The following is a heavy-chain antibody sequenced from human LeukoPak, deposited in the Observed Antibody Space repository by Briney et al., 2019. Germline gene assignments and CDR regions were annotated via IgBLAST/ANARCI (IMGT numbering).Heavy chain of an antibody. V-gene: IGHV1-46*01. CDR3: ARDSLYGVVDY. J-gene: IGHJ4*02. D-gene: IGHD4-17*01. Sequence: ASVKVSCKTSGYTFTSYYIHWVRQAPGQGLEWMGIINPSGGSTSYAQKFRGRVTMTRDTSTSTVYMYLSSLRSEDTAVYYCARDSLYGVVDYWGQGTLVTVSS. CDR2: INPSGGST. CDR1: GYTFTSYY.